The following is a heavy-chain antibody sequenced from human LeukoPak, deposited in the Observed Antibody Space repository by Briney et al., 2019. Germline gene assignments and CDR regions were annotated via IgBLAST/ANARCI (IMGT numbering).Heavy chain of an antibody. CDR1: GYTFPTYG. CDR2: INPSSGST. D-gene: IGHD5-18*01. V-gene: IGHV1-46*01. CDR3: ARVLGAHRYGSIDH. J-gene: IGHJ4*02. Sequence: ASVKVSCKASGYTFPTYGLSWVRQAPGQGLEWMGIINPSSGSTSYAQKFQGRVTMTRDTSTSTVYMELSSLRSEDTAIYYCARVLGAHRYGSIDHWGQGTLVTVSS.